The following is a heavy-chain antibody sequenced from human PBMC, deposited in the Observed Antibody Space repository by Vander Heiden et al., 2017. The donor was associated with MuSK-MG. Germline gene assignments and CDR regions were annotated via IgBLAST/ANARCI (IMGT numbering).Heavy chain of an antibody. J-gene: IGHJ6*02. CDR2: ISSSSSTI. V-gene: IGHV3-48*02. CDR1: GFTSSSYS. Sequence: EVQLVESGGGLVQPGGSLRLSCAASGFTSSSYSMNWVRQAPGKGLEWVSYISSSSSTIYYADSVKGRFTISRDNAKNSLYLQMNSLRDEDTAVYYCARDIRDSSSWIYYYYYGMDVWGQGTTVTVSS. D-gene: IGHD6-13*01. CDR3: ARDIRDSSSWIYYYYYGMDV.